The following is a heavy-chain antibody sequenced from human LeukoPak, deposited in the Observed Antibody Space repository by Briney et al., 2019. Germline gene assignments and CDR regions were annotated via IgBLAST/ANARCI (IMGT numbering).Heavy chain of an antibody. CDR2: INPNSGGT. J-gene: IGHJ4*02. CDR3: ARNFDWLLLYDY. D-gene: IGHD3-9*01. CDR1: GYTFTGYY. V-gene: IGHV1-2*02. Sequence: ASVKVSCKASGYTFTGYYMHWVRQAPGQGLEWMGWINPNSGGTNYALKFQGRVTMTRDTSISTAYMELSRLRSDDTAVYYCARNFDWLLLYDYWGQGTLVTASS.